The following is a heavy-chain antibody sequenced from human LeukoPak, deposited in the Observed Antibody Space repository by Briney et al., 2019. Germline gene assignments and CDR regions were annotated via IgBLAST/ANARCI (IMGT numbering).Heavy chain of an antibody. D-gene: IGHD5-12*01. V-gene: IGHV4-59*01. CDR2: VYHTGST. CDR3: ARESGYVTDPDYYYGMDV. CDR1: GDSITNYY. Sequence: SETLSLTCPVSGDSITNYYWSWIRQPPGQGLEGIGYVYHTGSTNYNPSLKSRVTMSMDTSKSQFSLKLSSVTTADTAVYYCARESGYVTDPDYYYGMDVWGQGATVTVSS. J-gene: IGHJ6*02.